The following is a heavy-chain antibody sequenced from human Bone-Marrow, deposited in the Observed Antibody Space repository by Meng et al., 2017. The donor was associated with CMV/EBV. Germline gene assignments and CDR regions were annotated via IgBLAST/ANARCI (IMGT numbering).Heavy chain of an antibody. Sequence: SETLSLTCTVSGGSFSGSRYYWGWIRQPPGKGLEWIGSVYYSGSTYYNPSLKSRVTISVDTSKNQFSLKLSSVTAADTAVYYCARDGMRGSLHRAFDIWGQGTMVTVSS. CDR2: VYYSGST. J-gene: IGHJ3*02. V-gene: IGHV4-39*07. CDR1: GGSFSGSRYY. CDR3: ARDGMRGSLHRAFDI. D-gene: IGHD1-1*01.